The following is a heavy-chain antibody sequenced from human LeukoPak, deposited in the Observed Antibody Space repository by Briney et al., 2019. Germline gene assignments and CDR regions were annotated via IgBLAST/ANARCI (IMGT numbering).Heavy chain of an antibody. CDR3: ARSKITGTDNGIDY. D-gene: IGHD1-7*01. CDR1: GGSFNGYY. CDR2: INHSGST. V-gene: IGHV4-34*01. J-gene: IGHJ4*02. Sequence: PSETLSLTCAVYGGSFNGYYWSWIRQPPGKGLEWIGEINHSGSTNYNPSLKSRVTISVDTSKNQFSLKLSSVTAADTAVYYCARSKITGTDNGIDYWGQGTLVTVSS.